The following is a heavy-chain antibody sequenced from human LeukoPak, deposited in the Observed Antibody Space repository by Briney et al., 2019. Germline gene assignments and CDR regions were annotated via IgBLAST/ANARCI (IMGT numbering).Heavy chain of an antibody. D-gene: IGHD6-19*01. CDR2: IYYSGST. Sequence: PSETLSLTCTVSGGSISSYYGNWIRQPPGKGLEWIGYIYYSGSTNYNPSLKSRVTISVDTSKNQFSLKLSSVTAADTAVYYCARSLGGPWLVITLGAFDIWGQGTMVTVSS. J-gene: IGHJ3*02. V-gene: IGHV4-59*01. CDR1: GGSISSYY. CDR3: ARSLGGPWLVITLGAFDI.